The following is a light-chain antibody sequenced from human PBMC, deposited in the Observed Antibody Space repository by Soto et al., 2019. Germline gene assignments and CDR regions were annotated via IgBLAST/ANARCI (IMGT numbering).Light chain of an antibody. CDR1: QRFRSSY. J-gene: IGKJ4*01. V-gene: IGKV3-20*01. Sequence: ESVLTQSPGTLSLSPGERATLSCRASQRFRSSYLAWYQQRPGQAPRLLIYAASRRATGIPDRFSGSGSGTDFTLTISRLEPEDYAVYYCQQYGSSPGFTFGGGNKVEIK. CDR2: AAS. CDR3: QQYGSSPGFT.